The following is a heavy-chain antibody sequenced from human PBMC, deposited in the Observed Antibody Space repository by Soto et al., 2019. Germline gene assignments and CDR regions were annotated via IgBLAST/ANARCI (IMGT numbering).Heavy chain of an antibody. J-gene: IGHJ3*02. CDR1: GYTLTSYY. Sequence: GASVKVSCTASGYTLTSYYMHRVRQAPGQGLEWMGIINPSGGSTSYAQKFQGRVTMTRDTSTSTVYMELSSLRSEDTAVYYCARVIAAAGLDDAFDIWGQGTMVTVSS. CDR2: INPSGGST. D-gene: IGHD6-13*01. CDR3: ARVIAAAGLDDAFDI. V-gene: IGHV1-46*01.